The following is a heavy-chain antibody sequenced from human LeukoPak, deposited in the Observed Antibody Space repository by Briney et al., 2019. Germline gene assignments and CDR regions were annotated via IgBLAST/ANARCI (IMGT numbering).Heavy chain of an antibody. CDR3: ARDVDIVVVPAAMEGWFDP. J-gene: IGHJ5*02. CDR2: IYYSGST. Sequence: SETLSLTCTVSGGSISSSTYHWGWIRQPPGKGLEWIGSIYYSGSTYYNPSLKSRVTISVDTSKNQFSLKLSSVTAADTAVYYCARDVDIVVVPAAMEGWFDPWGQGTLVTVSS. CDR1: GGSISSSTYH. V-gene: IGHV4-39*07. D-gene: IGHD2-2*03.